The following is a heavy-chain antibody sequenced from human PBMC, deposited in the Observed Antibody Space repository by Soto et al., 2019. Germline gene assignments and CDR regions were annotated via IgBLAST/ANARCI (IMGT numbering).Heavy chain of an antibody. Sequence: SATLSLTCTASGGSISSYYWSWIRQPPGKGLEWIGYIYYSGSTNYNPSLKSRVTISVDTSKNQFSLKLSSVTAADTAVYYCARVKGGGQITFGGVIVRFDAFDIWGQGTMVTVSS. D-gene: IGHD3-16*02. CDR2: IYYSGST. V-gene: IGHV4-59*01. J-gene: IGHJ3*02. CDR3: ARVKGGGQITFGGVIVRFDAFDI. CDR1: GGSISSYY.